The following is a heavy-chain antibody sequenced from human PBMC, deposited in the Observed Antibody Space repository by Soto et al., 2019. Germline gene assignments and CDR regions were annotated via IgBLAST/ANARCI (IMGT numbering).Heavy chain of an antibody. V-gene: IGHV1-2*02. CDR2: IDPNSGAT. D-gene: IGHD2-8*01. CDR1: GYILTGYS. J-gene: IGHJ6*02. Sequence: QVYLVQSGAEVRRPGASVKVSCTAFGYILTGYSLHWVRQAPGQGLEWMGWIDPNSGATNSAEKFHGRVSMTRDTSISAAYLELSSLRSDDTAVYYCARGYGSSPNMVLRFGMDVWGQGTTISVSS. CDR3: ARGYGSSPNMVLRFGMDV.